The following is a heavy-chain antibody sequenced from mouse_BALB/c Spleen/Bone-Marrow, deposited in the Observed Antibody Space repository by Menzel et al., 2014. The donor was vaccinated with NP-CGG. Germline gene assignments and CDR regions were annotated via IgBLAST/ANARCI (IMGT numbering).Heavy chain of an antibody. Sequence: DVKLVESGGDLVKPGGSLKLSCAASGFTFSNYGMSWVRQTPDKRLEWVATISSGGSYTYYPDSVKGRFTISRDNAKNTLYLQMSSLKSEDTAMYYCARRRDYDYFDYWGQGTTLTVSS. V-gene: IGHV5-6*02. CDR3: ARRRDYDYFDY. CDR2: ISSGGSYT. CDR1: GFTFSNYG. D-gene: IGHD2-4*01. J-gene: IGHJ2*01.